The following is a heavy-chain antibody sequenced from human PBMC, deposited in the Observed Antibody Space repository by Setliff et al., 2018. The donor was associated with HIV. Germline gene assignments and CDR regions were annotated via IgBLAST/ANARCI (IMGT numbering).Heavy chain of an antibody. CDR2: IYYSGST. V-gene: IGHV4-39*07. Sequence: SETLSLTCTVSGDSITNNVYYWGWIRQPPGKGLEWIGSIYYSGSTYYNPSLKSRVTISVDTSKNQFSLKLSSVTAADTAIYYCARGPPGSSIGWYVGYWGQGTLVTVSS. CDR3: ARGPPGSSIGWYVGY. CDR1: GDSITNNVYY. J-gene: IGHJ4*02. D-gene: IGHD6-19*01.